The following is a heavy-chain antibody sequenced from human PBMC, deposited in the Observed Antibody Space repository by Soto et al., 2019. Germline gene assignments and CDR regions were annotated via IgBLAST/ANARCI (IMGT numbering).Heavy chain of an antibody. J-gene: IGHJ5*02. Sequence: SETLSLTCTVSGGSIFSSYWTWIRQPPGKGLEWIGNVYYSGSTNYNPSLKSRITISVDTSKNQFSLNLSSVTAADTAVYYCARVTAASSWFDPWGQGPLITFSS. CDR1: GGSIFSSY. D-gene: IGHD2-15*01. CDR3: ARVTAASSWFDP. CDR2: VYYSGST. V-gene: IGHV4-59*01.